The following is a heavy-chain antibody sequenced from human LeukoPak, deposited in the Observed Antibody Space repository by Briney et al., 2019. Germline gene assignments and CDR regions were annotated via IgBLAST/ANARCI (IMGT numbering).Heavy chain of an antibody. CDR1: GYTFTSYG. Sequence: ASVKVSCKASGYTFTSYGISWVGQAPGQGLEWMGWISAYNGNTNYAQKLQGRVTMTTDTSTSTAYMELRSLRSDDTAVYYCARYMVRGLRRYYFDYWGQGTLVTVSS. CDR3: ARYMVRGLRRYYFDY. J-gene: IGHJ4*02. D-gene: IGHD3-10*01. CDR2: ISAYNGNT. V-gene: IGHV1-18*01.